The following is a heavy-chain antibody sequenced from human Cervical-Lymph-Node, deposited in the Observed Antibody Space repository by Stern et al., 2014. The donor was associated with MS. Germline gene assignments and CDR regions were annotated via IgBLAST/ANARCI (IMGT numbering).Heavy chain of an antibody. D-gene: IGHD3-22*01. CDR3: AAKRDYYDSSGTDAFDI. V-gene: IGHV1-58*01. J-gene: IGHJ3*02. CDR1: GFSFTSSA. Sequence: QLVESGPEVKQPGTSVKVSCKASGFSFTSSAVQWVRQARGQRLEWVGWIAVGSGNTNYAQKFQERVTFTRDMSTSTACMELSSLRSEDTAVYYCAAKRDYYDSSGTDAFDIWGQGTLVTVSS. CDR2: IAVGSGNT.